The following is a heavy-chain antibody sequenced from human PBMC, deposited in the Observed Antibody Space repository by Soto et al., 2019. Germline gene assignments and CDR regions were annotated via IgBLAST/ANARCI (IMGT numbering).Heavy chain of an antibody. D-gene: IGHD1-26*01. CDR3: ARQPGLGATHY. V-gene: IGHV3-74*01. CDR2: INTDGSVT. CDR1: GFTFNNFW. Sequence: GGSLRLSCAGSGFTFNNFWMHWVRQAPGKGLVWVARINTDGSVTSHADSVKGRFTISRDNAKSTLYLQMNSLRAEDSARYYCARQPGLGATHYWGRGTLLTVSS. J-gene: IGHJ4*01.